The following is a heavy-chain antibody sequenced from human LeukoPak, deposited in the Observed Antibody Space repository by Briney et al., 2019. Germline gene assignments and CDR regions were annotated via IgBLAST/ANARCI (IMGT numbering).Heavy chain of an antibody. J-gene: IGHJ4*02. CDR2: IYSGGST. CDR3: ASLYYYDSSGYYPVGY. Sequence: GGSLRLSCAASGFTVSSNYMSWVRQAPGKGLEWVSVIYSGGSTYYADSVKGRFTISRDNSKNTLYLQMNSLRAEDTAVYYCASLYYYDSSGYYPVGYWGQGTLVTVSS. CDR1: GFTVSSNY. D-gene: IGHD3-22*01. V-gene: IGHV3-53*01.